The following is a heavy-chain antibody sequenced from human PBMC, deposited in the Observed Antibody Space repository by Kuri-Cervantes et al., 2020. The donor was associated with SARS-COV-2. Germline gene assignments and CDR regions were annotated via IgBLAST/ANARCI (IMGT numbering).Heavy chain of an antibody. D-gene: IGHD2-2*02. CDR1: GFTFSSYS. Sequence: GESLKISCAASGFTFSSYSMNWVRQAPGKGLEWVSSISSSSSYIYYADSVKGRFTISRDNSKNTLYLQMNSLRAEDTAVYYCAKMGIGSSTSCYTEPRKGRDAFDIWGQGTMVTVSS. CDR3: AKMGIGSSTSCYTEPRKGRDAFDI. CDR2: ISSSSSYI. J-gene: IGHJ3*02. V-gene: IGHV3-21*01.